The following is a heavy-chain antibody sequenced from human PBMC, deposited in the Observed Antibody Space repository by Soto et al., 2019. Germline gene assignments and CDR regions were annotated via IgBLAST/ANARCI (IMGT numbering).Heavy chain of an antibody. CDR2: ISGSGGTT. J-gene: IGHJ4*02. CDR1: GFTFTTRA. D-gene: IGHD3-10*01. CDR3: ATGTQNFDY. V-gene: IGHV3-23*01. Sequence: GGSLRLSCAAPGFTFTTRAMSWVRQAPGKGLQWVSGISGSGGTTYYADSVKGRLTISRDNSKNMLYLQMNSLRDDDTAVYYCATGTQNFDYWGRGTRVTVSS.